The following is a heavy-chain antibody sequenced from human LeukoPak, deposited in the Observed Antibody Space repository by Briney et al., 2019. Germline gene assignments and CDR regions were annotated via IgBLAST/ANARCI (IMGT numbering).Heavy chain of an antibody. CDR2: IWYDGSNK. V-gene: IGHV3-33*01. D-gene: IGHD1-26*01. CDR3: ARDGSGSLPFDY. J-gene: IGHJ4*02. CDR1: GFTFSSYG. Sequence: QSGGSLRLSCAASGFTFSSYGMHWVRQAPGKGLEWVAVIWYDGSNKYYADSVKGRFTISRDNSKNTLYLQMNSLRAEDTAVYYCARDGSGSLPFDYWGQGTLVTVSS.